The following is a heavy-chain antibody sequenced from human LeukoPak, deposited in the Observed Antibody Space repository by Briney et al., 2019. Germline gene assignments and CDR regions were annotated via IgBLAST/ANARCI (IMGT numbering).Heavy chain of an antibody. Sequence: ASVKVSCKASGGTFSSYAISWVRQAPGQGLEWMGGIIPIFGTANYAQKFQGRVTITADESMSTAYMELSSLRSEDTAGYYCARSKQQLVLPDVVYFDYWGQGTLVTVSS. CDR2: IIPIFGTA. CDR1: GGTFSSYA. V-gene: IGHV1-69*13. CDR3: ARSKQQLVLPDVVYFDY. J-gene: IGHJ4*02. D-gene: IGHD6-13*01.